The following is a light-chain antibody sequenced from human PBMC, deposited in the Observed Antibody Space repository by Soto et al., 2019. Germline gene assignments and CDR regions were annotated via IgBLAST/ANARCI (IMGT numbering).Light chain of an antibody. CDR2: EAS. CDR3: QQYNNWPCT. Sequence: QLTASTSSLSAXVGDXATIXXRASQRISRWLAWYQEKPGKAPKLLIYEASNLQSGVPSRFSGSGSGTDFTLTISSLQPDDFAVYYCQQYNNWPCTFGQGTEVDI. CDR1: QRISRW. V-gene: IGKV1-5*01. J-gene: IGKJ1*01.